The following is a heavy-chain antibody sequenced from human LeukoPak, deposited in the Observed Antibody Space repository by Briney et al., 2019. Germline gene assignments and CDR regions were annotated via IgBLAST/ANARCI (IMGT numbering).Heavy chain of an antibody. CDR3: ARVSDIVVVVAATEGWFDP. D-gene: IGHD2-15*01. J-gene: IGHJ5*02. V-gene: IGHV3-23*01. Sequence: GGSLRLSCAASGFPFSNYAMSWVRQAPGKGLEWVSAISGSGGSTYYADSVKGRFTISRDNSKNTLYLQMNSLRAEDTAVYYCARVSDIVVVVAATEGWFDPWGQGTLVTVSS. CDR2: ISGSGGST. CDR1: GFPFSNYA.